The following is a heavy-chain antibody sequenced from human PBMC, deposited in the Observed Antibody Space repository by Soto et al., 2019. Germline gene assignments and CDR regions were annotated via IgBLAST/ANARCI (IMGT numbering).Heavy chain of an antibody. V-gene: IGHV4-39*01. CDR3: ARHPSPYGVKMPTIPTYFVY. Sequence: TGTLSLTCTVSGGSISSRSYYWGWIRQPPGKGLEWIGSIYYSGSTYYNPSLKSRVTISVDTSKNQFSLKLSSVTAADTAVYYCARHPSPYGVKMPTIPTYFVYWGPGTLVTGS. J-gene: IGHJ4*02. D-gene: IGHD3-3*01. CDR2: IYYSGST. CDR1: GGSISSRSYY.